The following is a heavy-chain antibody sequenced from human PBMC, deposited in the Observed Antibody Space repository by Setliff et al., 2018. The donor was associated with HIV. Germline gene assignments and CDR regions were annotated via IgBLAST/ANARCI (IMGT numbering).Heavy chain of an antibody. V-gene: IGHV5-51*01. Sequence: GESLKISCKTSGSGFSTYWVGWVRQMPGKGLEWLGILYFGDSDPKYNPSFEGQVTISADKSIKTAFLQWRSLKTSDTAIYYCARGRGGYFGGGRYYNLPYFDSWGQGTLVTVSS. D-gene: IGHD2-15*01. CDR1: GSGFSTYW. J-gene: IGHJ4*02. CDR2: LYFGDSDP. CDR3: ARGRGGYFGGGRYYNLPYFDS.